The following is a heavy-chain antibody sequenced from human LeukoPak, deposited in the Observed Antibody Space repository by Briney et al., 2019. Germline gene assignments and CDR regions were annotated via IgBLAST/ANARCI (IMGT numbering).Heavy chain of an antibody. CDR1: GITLSNYG. J-gene: IGHJ4*02. CDR3: AKRGVVIRVILVGFHKEASSFDS. D-gene: IGHD3-22*01. V-gene: IGHV3-23*01. Sequence: PGGSLRLSCAVSGITLSNYGMSWVRQAPGKGLEWVAGISDRGGRTNYADSVKGRFTISRDNPKNTLYLQMNSLRAEDTAVYFCAKRGVVIRVILVGFHKEASSFDSWGQGALVTVSS. CDR2: ISDRGGRT.